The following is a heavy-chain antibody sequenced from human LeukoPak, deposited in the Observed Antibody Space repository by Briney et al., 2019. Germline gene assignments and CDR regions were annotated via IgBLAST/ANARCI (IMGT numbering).Heavy chain of an antibody. D-gene: IGHD4-17*01. J-gene: IGHJ4*02. Sequence: SETLSLTCTVSGGSISSYYWSRIRQPPGKGLEWIGYIYYSGSTNYNPSLKSRVTISVDTSKNQFSLKLSSVTAADTAVYYCARSRSDYGDYYFDYWGQGTLVTVSS. V-gene: IGHV4-59*01. CDR3: ARSRSDYGDYYFDY. CDR1: GGSISSYY. CDR2: IYYSGST.